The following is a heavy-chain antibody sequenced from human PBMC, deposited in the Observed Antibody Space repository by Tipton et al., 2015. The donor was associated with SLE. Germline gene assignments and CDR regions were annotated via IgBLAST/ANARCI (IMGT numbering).Heavy chain of an antibody. CDR3: ARGRRDFRWDFDI. D-gene: IGHD3-3*01. V-gene: IGHV4-34*01. Sequence: TLSLTCVVYGGSFSGYYWSWIRQPPGKGMEWIGEINHSGSTNYKSSLKSRATIPENTSKNQFSLKLSSVAVADTAVYYCARGRRDFRWDFDIWGQGTMVAFSS. CDR1: GGSFSGYY. J-gene: IGHJ3*02. CDR2: INHSGST.